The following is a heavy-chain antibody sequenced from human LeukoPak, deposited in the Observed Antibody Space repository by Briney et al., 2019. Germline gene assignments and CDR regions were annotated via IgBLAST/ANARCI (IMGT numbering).Heavy chain of an antibody. D-gene: IGHD3-16*02. CDR2: IYYSGST. CDR1: GGSISSYY. V-gene: IGHV4-59*01. J-gene: IGHJ4*02. Sequence: SETLSLTCTVSGGSISSYYWSWIRQPPGKGLEWIGYIYYSGSTNHNPSLKSRVTISVDTSKNQFSLKLSSVTAADTAVYYCARAGRLGELSLSPLDYWGQGTLVTVSS. CDR3: ARAGRLGELSLSPLDY.